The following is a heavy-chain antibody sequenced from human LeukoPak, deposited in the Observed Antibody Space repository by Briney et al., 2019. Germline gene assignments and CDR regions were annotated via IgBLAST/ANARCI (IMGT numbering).Heavy chain of an antibody. Sequence: AGGSLRLSCAASGFTFSSYGMHWVRQAPGKGLEWVAVISYDGSNKYYADSVKGRFTISRDNAKNSLYLQMNSLRAEDTAVYYCARDTLYDYVWGSYRPGLDYWGQGTLVTVSS. CDR3: ARDTLYDYVWGSYRPGLDY. D-gene: IGHD3-16*02. V-gene: IGHV3-30*12. J-gene: IGHJ4*02. CDR2: ISYDGSNK. CDR1: GFTFSSYG.